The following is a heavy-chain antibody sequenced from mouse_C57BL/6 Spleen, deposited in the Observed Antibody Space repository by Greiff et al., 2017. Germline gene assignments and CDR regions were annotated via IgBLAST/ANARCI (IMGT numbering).Heavy chain of an antibody. V-gene: IGHV5-17*01. Sequence: EVKLVESGGGLVKPGGSLKLSCAASGFTFSDYGMHWVRQAPEKGLEWVAYISSGSSTIYYADTVKGRVTISRDNAKNTLFMQMTSLRSEDTAMYYCAREGDYYGSSPDFCYWGQGTTLTVSS. CDR2: ISSGSSTI. CDR3: AREGDYYGSSPDFCY. D-gene: IGHD1-1*01. CDR1: GFTFSDYG. J-gene: IGHJ2*01.